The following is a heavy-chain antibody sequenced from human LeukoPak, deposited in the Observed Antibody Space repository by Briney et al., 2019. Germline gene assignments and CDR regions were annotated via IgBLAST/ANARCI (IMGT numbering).Heavy chain of an antibody. D-gene: IGHD3-22*01. CDR2: IGGSGDNT. V-gene: IGHV3-23*01. CDR3: AKGSYYDSSGSFYFDY. CDR1: GFTFTTYP. J-gene: IGHJ4*02. Sequence: GGPLSPSLQAPGFTFTTYPLTWSAQLPGKGLNWASGIGGSGDNTYYADSVKGRFTISRDNSKNTLYVQVNSLGTEDTAAYYCAKGSYYDSSGSFYFDYWGQGTLVTVSS.